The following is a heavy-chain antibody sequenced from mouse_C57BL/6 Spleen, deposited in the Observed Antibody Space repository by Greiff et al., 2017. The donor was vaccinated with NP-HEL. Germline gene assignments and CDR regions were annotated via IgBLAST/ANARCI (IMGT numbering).Heavy chain of an antibody. CDR3: AREEVTTRYFDY. CDR2: IYPGDGDT. J-gene: IGHJ2*01. V-gene: IGHV1-80*01. CDR1: GYAFSSYW. Sequence: QVQLKESGAELVKPGASVKISCKASGYAFSSYWMNWVKQRPGKGLEWIGQIYPGDGDTNYNGKFKGKATLTADKSSSTAYMQLSSLTSEDSAVYFCAREEVTTRYFDYWGQGTTLTVSS. D-gene: IGHD2-2*01.